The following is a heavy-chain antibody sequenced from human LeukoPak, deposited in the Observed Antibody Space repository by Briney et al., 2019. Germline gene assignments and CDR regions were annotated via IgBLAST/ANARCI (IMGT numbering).Heavy chain of an antibody. CDR2: IYTDVYT. V-gene: IGHV3-53*04. Sequence: GGSLRLSCAASGISVSNDYMIWVRQAPGKGLEWGSAIYTDVYTRNAASVKGRFSISRHNSKNTVYLQMDNLRPEDTAVYYCARDRRGEKDFDVWGPGTMVTVSS. CDR3: ARDRRGEKDFDV. J-gene: IGHJ3*01. CDR1: GISVSNDY.